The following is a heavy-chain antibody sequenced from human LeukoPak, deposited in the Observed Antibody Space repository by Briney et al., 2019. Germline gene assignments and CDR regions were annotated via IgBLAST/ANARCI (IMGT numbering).Heavy chain of an antibody. J-gene: IGHJ6*02. V-gene: IGHV3-23*01. D-gene: IGHD3-10*02. CDR3: AKDVRPGGGGMDV. CDR2: ISDNGRST. Sequence: GGSLRLSCAASGLTFSSSNMHWVRQAPGKGLEWVSTISDNGRSTHYADSVKGRFTISRDNSKNTLDLQMNSLKAEDTAIYYCAKDVRPGGGGMDVWGQGTTVTVSS. CDR1: GLTFSSSN.